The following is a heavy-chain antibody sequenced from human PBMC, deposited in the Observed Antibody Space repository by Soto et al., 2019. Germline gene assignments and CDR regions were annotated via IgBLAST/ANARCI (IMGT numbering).Heavy chain of an antibody. D-gene: IGHD1-26*01. V-gene: IGHV1-69*01. J-gene: IGHJ4*02. Sequence: QVQLVQSGAEVKKPGSSVKVSCKASGGTFSSYAISWVRQAPGQGLEWMGGIIPIFGTANYAQKFQGRVRITADESTSTGYMELSSLRSEDTAVYYCARDPVTYSGSSSADYWGQGTLVTVSS. CDR3: ARDPVTYSGSSSADY. CDR1: GGTFSSYA. CDR2: IIPIFGTA.